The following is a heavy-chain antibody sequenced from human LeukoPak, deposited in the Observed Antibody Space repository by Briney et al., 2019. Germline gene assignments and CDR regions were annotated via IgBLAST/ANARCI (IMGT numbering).Heavy chain of an antibody. V-gene: IGHV3-21*01. Sequence: GGSLRLSCAASGFTFSSYSMNWVRQAPGKGLEWVSSISSSSSYIYYADSVKGRFTISRDNAKNSLYLQMNSLRAEDTAVYYCARDGRLHSGYDYWGQGTLVTVSS. J-gene: IGHJ4*02. CDR2: ISSSSSYI. CDR1: GFTFSSYS. D-gene: IGHD5-12*01. CDR3: ARDGRLHSGYDY.